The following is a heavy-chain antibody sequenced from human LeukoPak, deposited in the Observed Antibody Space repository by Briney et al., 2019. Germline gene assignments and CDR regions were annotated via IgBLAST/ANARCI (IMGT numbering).Heavy chain of an antibody. V-gene: IGHV4-59*12. J-gene: IGHJ6*02. CDR1: GGSITSYY. CDR3: ARDSGWGGYDYYYYGMDV. Sequence: SETLSLTCTVSGGSITSYYWSWIRQPPGKGLEWIGYIYYSGSTYYNPSLKSRVTISVDTSKNQFSLKLSSVTAADTAVYYCARDSGWGGYDYYYYGMDVWGQGTTVTVSS. CDR2: IYYSGST. D-gene: IGHD5-12*01.